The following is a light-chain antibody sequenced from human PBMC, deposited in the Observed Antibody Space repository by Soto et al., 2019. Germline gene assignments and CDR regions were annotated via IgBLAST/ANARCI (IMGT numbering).Light chain of an antibody. V-gene: IGKV3-15*01. J-gene: IGKJ1*01. CDR1: QSVGSN. CDR3: LQYNNWPPDRT. CDR2: GAS. Sequence: IVMTQSPATLSVSPGERATLSCRASQSVGSNLAWYQQRPGQAPRLLIYGASTRATGVPARFSGSGSGTEFTLTISSLQSEDFGIYFCLQYNNWPPDRTFGQGTKVEIK.